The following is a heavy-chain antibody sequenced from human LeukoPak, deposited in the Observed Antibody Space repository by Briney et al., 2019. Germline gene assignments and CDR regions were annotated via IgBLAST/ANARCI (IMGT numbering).Heavy chain of an antibody. V-gene: IGHV1-46*01. CDR1: GYTFTSYY. CDR2: INPSGGST. J-gene: IGHJ5*02. D-gene: IGHD3-10*01. CDR3: ARAPKSGSGSLEGSWFDP. Sequence: ASVKVSCKASGYTFTSYYMHWVRQAPGQGLEWMGIINPSGGSTSYARKFQGRVTMTRDTSTSTVYMELSSLRSEDTAVYYCARAPKSGSGSLEGSWFDPWGQGTLVTVSS.